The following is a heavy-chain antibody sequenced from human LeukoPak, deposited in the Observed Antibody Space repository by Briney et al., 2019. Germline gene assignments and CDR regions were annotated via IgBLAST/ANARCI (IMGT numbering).Heavy chain of an antibody. Sequence: SETCPSTSLAMGGSSGVYSGAGSGHPQGKGLEWIGEINHSGSTNYNPSLKSRVTISVDTSKNQFSLKLSSVTAADTAVYYCARVRYCSSTSCYTRFDYWGQGTLVTVSS. D-gene: IGHD2-2*02. V-gene: IGHV4-34*01. CDR2: INHSGST. J-gene: IGHJ4*02. CDR1: GGSSGVYS. CDR3: ARVRYCSSTSCYTRFDY.